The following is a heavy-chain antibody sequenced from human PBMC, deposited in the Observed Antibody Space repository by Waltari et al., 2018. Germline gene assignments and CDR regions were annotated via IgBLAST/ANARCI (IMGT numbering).Heavy chain of an antibody. CDR2: INPKSGGT. D-gene: IGHD4-4*01. Sequence: QVQLVQSGAEVTKPGASVKVSCKASGYTFTGYYMHWVRQAPGQGLEWMEGINPKSGGTKYAQKVQGRVTMTRDTSISTAYMELSRLRSDDTAVYYCARDQTVTFDYYYYGMDVWGQGTTVTVSS. CDR1: GYTFTGYY. CDR3: ARDQTVTFDYYYYGMDV. J-gene: IGHJ6*02. V-gene: IGHV1-2*02.